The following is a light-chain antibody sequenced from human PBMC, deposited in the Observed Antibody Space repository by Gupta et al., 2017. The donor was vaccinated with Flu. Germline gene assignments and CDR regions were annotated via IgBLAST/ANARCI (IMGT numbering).Light chain of an antibody. CDR2: EVS. CDR3: SSYTSSSTVYV. CDR1: SSDVGGYNY. Sequence: QSALTQPASVSGSPGQSITISCTGTSSDVGGYNYVSWYQQHPGKAPKLMIYEVSNRPSGVSNRFSDSKSGNTASLTISGLQAEDEADYYCSSYTSSSTVYVFGTGTKVTVL. J-gene: IGLJ1*01. V-gene: IGLV2-14*01.